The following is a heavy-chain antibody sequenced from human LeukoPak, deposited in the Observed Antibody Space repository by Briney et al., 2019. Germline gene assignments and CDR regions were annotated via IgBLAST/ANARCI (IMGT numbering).Heavy chain of an antibody. Sequence: GGSLRLSCAASGFTFSSYWMSWVRQAPGKGLEWVANIKQDGSVKYYVDSVKGRFTISRDNAKNSLYLQMNSLRAEDTAVYYCERAANPWEAFDIWGQGTMVTVSS. J-gene: IGHJ3*02. V-gene: IGHV3-7*01. D-gene: IGHD1-14*01. CDR2: IKQDGSVK. CDR3: ERAANPWEAFDI. CDR1: GFTFSSYW.